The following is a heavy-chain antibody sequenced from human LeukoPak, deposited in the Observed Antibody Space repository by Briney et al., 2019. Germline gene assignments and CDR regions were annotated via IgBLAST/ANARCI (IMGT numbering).Heavy chain of an antibody. D-gene: IGHD2-2*01. Sequence: SQTLSLTCAISGDSVSSNSAAWNWIRQSPSRGLEWLGRTYYRSKWYNDYAVSVKSRITVNPDTSKNQFSLQLNSVTPEDTAVYYCARSRIYCSSTSCSDFDYWGQGTLVTVSS. CDR2: TYYRSKWYN. CDR3: ARSRIYCSSTSCSDFDY. CDR1: GDSVSSNSAA. J-gene: IGHJ4*02. V-gene: IGHV6-1*01.